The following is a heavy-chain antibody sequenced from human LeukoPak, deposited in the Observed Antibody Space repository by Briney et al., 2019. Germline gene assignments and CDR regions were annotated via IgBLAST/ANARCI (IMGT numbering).Heavy chain of an antibody. CDR3: ARVGPIAAAGSGFDY. V-gene: IGHV4-59*01. D-gene: IGHD6-13*01. CDR1: GGSISSYY. Sequence: PSETLSLTCTVSGGSISSYYWSWIRQPPGKGLEWIGYIYYSGSTNYNPSLKGRVTISVDTSKNQFSLKLSSVTAADTAVYYCARVGPIAAAGSGFDYWGQGTLVTVSS. J-gene: IGHJ4*02. CDR2: IYYSGST.